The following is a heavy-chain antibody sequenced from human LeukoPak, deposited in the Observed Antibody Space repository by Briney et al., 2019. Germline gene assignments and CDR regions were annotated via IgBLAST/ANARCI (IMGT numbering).Heavy chain of an antibody. D-gene: IGHD1-1*01. CDR1: DDSITSSNYY. CDR2: IYYSGST. Sequence: SETLSLTCTVSDDSITSSNYYWGWIRQPPGKGLEWIGSIYYSGSTNYNPSLKSRVTISVDTSKNQFSLKLSSVTAADTAVYYCARGRRRHQRHYYFDYWGQGTLVTVSS. V-gene: IGHV4-39*07. J-gene: IGHJ4*02. CDR3: ARGRRRHQRHYYFDY.